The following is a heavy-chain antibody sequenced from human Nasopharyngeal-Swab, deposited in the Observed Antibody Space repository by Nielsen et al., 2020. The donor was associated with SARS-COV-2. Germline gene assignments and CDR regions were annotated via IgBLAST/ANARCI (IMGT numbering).Heavy chain of an antibody. Sequence: SETLSLTCAVYGGSLSDYYWNWIRQSPNRGLEFIGEINRRGSTDYNPSLKSRDSISVDPSKNQFSLRLTSVTAADTAVYYCTRGVFPKHSFDYWGQGTPVTVSS. CDR3: TRGVFPKHSFDY. J-gene: IGHJ4*02. CDR2: INRRGST. CDR1: GGSLSDYY. V-gene: IGHV4-34*01.